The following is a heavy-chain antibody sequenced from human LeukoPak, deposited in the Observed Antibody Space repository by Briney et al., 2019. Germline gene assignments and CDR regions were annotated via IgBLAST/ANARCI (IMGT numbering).Heavy chain of an antibody. CDR2: VYYTGST. V-gene: IGHV4-59*08. Sequence: PSETLSLTCTVSGGSMSGYHWSWIWQPPGKGLEWIGYVYYTGSTNYNPSLKSRVTMFEDKSKNQFSLRLYSVTVADTAVYYCARHFAYSSSSYFDYWGQGSLVTVSS. CDR3: ARHFAYSSSSYFDY. J-gene: IGHJ4*02. CDR1: GGSMSGYH. D-gene: IGHD6-6*01.